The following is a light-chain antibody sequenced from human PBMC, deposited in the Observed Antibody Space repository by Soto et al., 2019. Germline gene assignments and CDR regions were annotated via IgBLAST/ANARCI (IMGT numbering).Light chain of an antibody. V-gene: IGKV1-39*01. J-gene: IGKJ1*01. Sequence: DIQLTQSPSSLSASVGDRVTITCRASQGIITYLNWYQQKPGKAPKLLIYDASTFESGVPSRFSGSGSGTKFTLTISSLQPDDFATYYCQQSYSTPPGTFGQGTKVDI. CDR2: DAS. CDR3: QQSYSTPPGT. CDR1: QGIITY.